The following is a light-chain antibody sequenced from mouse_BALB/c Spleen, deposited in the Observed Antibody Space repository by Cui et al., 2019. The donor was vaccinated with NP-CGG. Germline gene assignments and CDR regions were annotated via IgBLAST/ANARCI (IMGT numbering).Light chain of an antibody. CDR3: VLWYSNHWV. Sequence: HAVVSQVAVPTTSPGATDTLTCRSSIGAVTTSNYANWVQEKPDHLFTGLIGGTNNRAPGVPARFSGSLIGDKAALTITGAQTEDEAIYFCVLWYSNHWVFGGGTKLTVL. CDR1: IGAVTTSNY. J-gene: IGLJ1*01. CDR2: GTN. V-gene: IGLV1*01.